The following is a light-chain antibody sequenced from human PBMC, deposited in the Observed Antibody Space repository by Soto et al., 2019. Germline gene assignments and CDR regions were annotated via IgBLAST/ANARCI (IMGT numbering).Light chain of an antibody. CDR1: SSDVGGYNY. CDR3: CSYAGGYTYV. Sequence: GPSSDVGGYNYVSWYQQYPSKAPKLMIYDVTKRPSGVPDRFSGSKSDNTASLTISGLQAGDEADYYCCSYAGGYTYVFGTGTKVTVL. J-gene: IGLJ1*01. V-gene: IGLV2-11*01. CDR2: DVT.